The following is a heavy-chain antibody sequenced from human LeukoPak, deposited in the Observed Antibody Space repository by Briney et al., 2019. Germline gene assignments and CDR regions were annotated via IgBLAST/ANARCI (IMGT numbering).Heavy chain of an antibody. CDR1: GGSFSDYY. D-gene: IGHD3-9*01. J-gene: IGHJ3*02. V-gene: IGHV4-34*01. CDR2: INHSGST. Sequence: SETLSLTCAFYGGSFSDYYWSRIRQPPGMGLEWIGEINHSGSTSYNPSLKSRVTISVDTSKNQLSLKLRSVTAADTAVYYCATHLTGYYRTDDAFDIWGQGTMVTVSS. CDR3: ATHLTGYYRTDDAFDI.